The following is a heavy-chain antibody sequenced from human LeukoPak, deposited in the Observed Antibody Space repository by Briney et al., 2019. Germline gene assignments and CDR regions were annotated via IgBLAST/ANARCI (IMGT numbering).Heavy chain of an antibody. CDR3: ARDRYCSSTSCYDYYYYYYMDV. CDR1: GFTVSSNY. D-gene: IGHD2-2*01. Sequence: GGSLRLSCAASGFTVSSNYMSWVRQAPGKGLEWVSVIYSGGSTYYADSVKGRFTISRDNSKNTLYLQMNSLRAEDTAVYYCARDRYCSSTSCYDYYYYYYMDVWGKGTTVTVSS. V-gene: IGHV3-53*01. J-gene: IGHJ6*03. CDR2: IYSGGST.